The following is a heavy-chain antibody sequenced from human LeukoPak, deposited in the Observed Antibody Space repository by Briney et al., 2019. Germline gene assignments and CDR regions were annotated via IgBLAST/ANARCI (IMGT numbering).Heavy chain of an antibody. Sequence: GGSLRLSCAASGFTFSSYWMHWVRQAPGKGLVWVSRINSYGSSTSYADSVKGRFTISRDNAKNTLYLQMNSLRAEDTAVYYCARGGTSSSSWYYAFDIWGQGTMVTVSS. CDR3: ARGGTSSSSWYYAFDI. D-gene: IGHD6-13*01. CDR2: INSYGSST. V-gene: IGHV3-74*01. J-gene: IGHJ3*02. CDR1: GFTFSSYW.